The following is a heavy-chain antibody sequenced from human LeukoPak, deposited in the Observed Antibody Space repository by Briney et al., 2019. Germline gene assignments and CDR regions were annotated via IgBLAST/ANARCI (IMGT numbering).Heavy chain of an antibody. CDR3: ARGYYDFWSGSPINDY. CDR1: GYTFTSYG. J-gene: IGHJ4*02. CDR2: ISAYNGNT. V-gene: IGHV1-18*01. D-gene: IGHD3-3*01. Sequence: ASGKVSCKASGYTFTSYGISWVRQAPGQGLEWMGWISAYNGNTNYAQKLQGRVTMTTDTSTSTAYMELRSLRSDDTAVYYCARGYYDFWSGSPINDYWGQGTLVTVSS.